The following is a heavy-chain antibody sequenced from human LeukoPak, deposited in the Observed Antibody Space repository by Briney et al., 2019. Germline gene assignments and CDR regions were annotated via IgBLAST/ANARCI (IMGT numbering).Heavy chain of an antibody. Sequence: PSQTLSLTCTVAGGSISSGDYYWSWIRQPPGKGLEWIGYIYYSGSTYYNPSLKSRVTMSVDTSKNQFSLQLSSVTAADTAVYYCARELTYADYWGQGTLVTVSS. CDR3: ARELTYADY. CDR1: GGSISSGDYY. J-gene: IGHJ4*02. V-gene: IGHV4-30-4*01. CDR2: IYYSGST. D-gene: IGHD4/OR15-4a*01.